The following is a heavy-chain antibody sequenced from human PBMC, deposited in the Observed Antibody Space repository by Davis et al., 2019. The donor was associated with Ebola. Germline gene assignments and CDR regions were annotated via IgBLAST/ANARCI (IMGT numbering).Heavy chain of an antibody. V-gene: IGHV3-15*01. Sequence: GGSLRLSCAASGFTFSNAWMSWVRQAPGKGLEWVGRIKSKIDGGTADYAAPVKGRFTISRDDSKNTLYLQMNSLRAEDTAVYYCARGNSGSYYSPFDYWGQGTLVTVSS. D-gene: IGHD1-26*01. CDR1: GFTFSNAW. CDR2: IKSKIDGGTA. J-gene: IGHJ4*02. CDR3: ARGNSGSYYSPFDY.